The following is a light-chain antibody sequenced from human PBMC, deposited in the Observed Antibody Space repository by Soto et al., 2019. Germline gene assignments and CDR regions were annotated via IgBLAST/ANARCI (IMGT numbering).Light chain of an antibody. CDR3: SSYANSSTPYV. J-gene: IGLJ1*01. CDR2: EVY. Sequence: QSVLTQPASVSGSPGQSITISCTGTNSDVGGYDYVSWYQQHPGKAPNLMIYEVYKRPSGVSTRFSGSKSGSTASLTISGLQAEDEADYYCSSYANSSTPYVFGIGTKVTVL. CDR1: NSDVGGYDY. V-gene: IGLV2-14*01.